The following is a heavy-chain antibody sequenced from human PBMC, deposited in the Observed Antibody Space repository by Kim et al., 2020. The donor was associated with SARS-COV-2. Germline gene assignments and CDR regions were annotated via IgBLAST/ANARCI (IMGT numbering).Heavy chain of an antibody. V-gene: IGHV4-34*01. CDR2: INPSGTT. Sequence: SETLSLICAVYGGSFSDYYWTWIRQPPGKGLEWIGEINPSGTTNYNPSLKSLVTISVDTSKNQFSLKLTSMTAADTALYYCARTRRLGSSWGLDYWGRGTRVTVSS. CDR1: GGSFSDYY. J-gene: IGHJ4*02. D-gene: IGHD6-13*01. CDR3: ARTRRLGSSWGLDY.